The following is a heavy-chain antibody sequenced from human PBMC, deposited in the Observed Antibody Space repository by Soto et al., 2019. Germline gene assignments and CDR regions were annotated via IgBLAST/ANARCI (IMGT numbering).Heavy chain of an antibody. CDR3: ARIETTGSGYDNRFDY. V-gene: IGHV5-10-1*01. CDR2: IDPSDSYT. D-gene: IGHD3-22*01. CDR1: GYSFTSYW. J-gene: IGHJ4*02. Sequence: PGESLKISCKGSGYSFTSYWISWVRQMPGKGLEWMGRIDPSDSYTNYSPSFQGHVTISADKSISTAYLQWSSLKASDTAMYYCARIETTGSGYDNRFDYWGQGTLVTVSS.